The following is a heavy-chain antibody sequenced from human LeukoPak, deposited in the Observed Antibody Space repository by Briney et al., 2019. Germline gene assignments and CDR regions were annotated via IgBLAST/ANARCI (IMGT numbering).Heavy chain of an antibody. J-gene: IGHJ3*02. V-gene: IGHV3-23*01. CDR1: GFTFSSYA. CDR3: AKDQLRWAFDI. Sequence: GGSLRLSCAASGFTFSSYAMSWVRQAPGKGLEWVSSISGDGGATSIYYVDSVKGRFTISRDNFKNTLYLQMNSLRAEDTAVYYCAKDQLRWAFDIWGQGTMVTVSS. D-gene: IGHD2-15*01. CDR2: ISGDGGATSI.